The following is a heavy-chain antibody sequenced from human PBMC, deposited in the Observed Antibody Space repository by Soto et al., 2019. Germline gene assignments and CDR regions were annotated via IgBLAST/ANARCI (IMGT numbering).Heavy chain of an antibody. CDR2: ISGSGGST. D-gene: IGHD3-10*01. CDR1: GFTFSSYA. J-gene: IGHJ6*02. V-gene: IGHV3-23*01. Sequence: GSLRLSCAASGFTFSSYAMSWVRQAPGKGLEWVSAISGSGGSTYYADSVKGRFTISRDNSKNTLYLQMNSLRAEDTAVYYCAKPKSMVRGVIKSGGMDVWGQGTTVTVSS. CDR3: AKPKSMVRGVIKSGGMDV.